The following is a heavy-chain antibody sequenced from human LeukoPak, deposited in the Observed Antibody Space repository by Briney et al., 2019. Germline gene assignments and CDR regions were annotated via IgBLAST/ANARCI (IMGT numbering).Heavy chain of an antibody. CDR2: IIPIFGTA. V-gene: IGHV1-69*06. D-gene: IGHD4-17*01. CDR3: ARDWATVTTPTHLPDSSD. J-gene: IGHJ4*02. CDR1: GGTFSSYA. Sequence: GASVKVSCKASGGTFSSYAISWVRQAPGQGLEWMGGIIPIFGTANYAQKFQGRVTITADKSTSTAYMELSSLRSEDTAVYYCARDWATVTTPTHLPDSSDWGQGTLVTVSS.